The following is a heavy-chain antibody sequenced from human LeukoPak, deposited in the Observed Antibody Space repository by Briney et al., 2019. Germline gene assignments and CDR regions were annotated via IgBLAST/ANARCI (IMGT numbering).Heavy chain of an antibody. J-gene: IGHJ6*02. CDR2: INPSGGST. CDR3: ASISGGNSNYYYYGMDV. V-gene: IGHV1-46*01. D-gene: IGHD4-23*01. CDR1: GYTFTSHY. Sequence: ASVKVSCKASGYTFTSHYMHWVRQAPGRGLEWMGIINPSGGSTSYAQKFQGRVTITADESTSTAYMELSSLRSEDTAVYYCASISGGNSNYYYYGMDVWGQGTTVTVSS.